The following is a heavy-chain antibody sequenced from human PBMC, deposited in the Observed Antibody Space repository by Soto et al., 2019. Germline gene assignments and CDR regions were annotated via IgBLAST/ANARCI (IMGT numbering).Heavy chain of an antibody. CDR3: ARDIEGYCSGGSCYQGYPIGWFDP. V-gene: IGHV4-31*03. CDR1: GGSISSGGYY. CDR2: IYYSGST. D-gene: IGHD2-15*01. Sequence: QVQLQESGPGLVKPSQTLSLTCTVSGGSISSGGYYWSWIRQHPGKGLEWIGYIYYSGSTYYNPSLKSRVTISVDTSKNQFSLKLSSVTAADTAVYYCARDIEGYCSGGSCYQGYPIGWFDPWGQGTLVTVSS. J-gene: IGHJ5*02.